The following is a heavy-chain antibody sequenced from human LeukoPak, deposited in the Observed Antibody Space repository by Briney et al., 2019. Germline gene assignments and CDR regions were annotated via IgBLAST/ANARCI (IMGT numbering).Heavy chain of an antibody. CDR2: IRSSGGST. V-gene: IGHV3-23*01. J-gene: IGHJ4*02. Sequence: GGSLRLSCAASGLTFSSYAMSWVRQAPGKGLEWVSAIRSSGGSTYYADSVKGRFTISRDNSKNTLYLQMNSLRAEDTAVYYCARARVVYYGSGSYYYFDYWGQGTLVTVSS. CDR1: GLTFSSYA. CDR3: ARARVVYYGSGSYYYFDY. D-gene: IGHD3-10*01.